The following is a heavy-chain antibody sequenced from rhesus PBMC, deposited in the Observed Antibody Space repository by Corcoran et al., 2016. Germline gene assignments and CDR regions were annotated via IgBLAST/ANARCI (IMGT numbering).Heavy chain of an antibody. D-gene: IGHD1-20*01. CDR3: AREVKNWNNGIDH. CDR2: TYCRSESA. V-gene: IGHV4-147*01. Sequence: QVHLQESGPGLVKPSETLSLPRVVSRGSMNDDFWHWLRLDPGTGLEWIGRTYCRSESASYNPSLTKRVSMSTDTSKNQFYLNLDSGTAADTAVYHCAREVKNWNNGIDHWGQGVLVTVSS. CDR1: RGSMNDDF. J-gene: IGHJ4*01.